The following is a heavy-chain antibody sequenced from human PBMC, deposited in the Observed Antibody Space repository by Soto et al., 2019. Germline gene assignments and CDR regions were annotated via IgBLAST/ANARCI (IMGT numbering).Heavy chain of an antibody. CDR2: ISSGSTYI. D-gene: IGHD3-10*01. CDR1: GFTLSSYS. V-gene: IGHV3-21*01. Sequence: EVQMVESGGGLVTPGGSLRLSCAASGFTLSSYSMNWVRQAPGKGLEWVSSISSGSTYIYYADSVKGRFTISRDNAKNSLHLQMNSLRVEDTAMYYCARGDMVRGVTPRVDYWGQGTLVTVSS. CDR3: ARGDMVRGVTPRVDY. J-gene: IGHJ4*02.